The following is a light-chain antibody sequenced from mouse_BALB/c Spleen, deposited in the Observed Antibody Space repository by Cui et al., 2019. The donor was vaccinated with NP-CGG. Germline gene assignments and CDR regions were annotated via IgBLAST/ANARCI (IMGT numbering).Light chain of an antibody. J-gene: IGLJ1*01. CDR1: IGAVTTSNY. CDR3: ALWYSNHWV. Sequence: QAVVTQESALTTSPGETVTLTCRSSIGAVTTSNYANWVQAKPDHLFTGIIGGTNNRAPGVPARFSGSLIGDRAALTITGAQTEDEAIYFCALWYSNHWVFGGGTKLTVL. V-gene: IGLV1*01. CDR2: GTN.